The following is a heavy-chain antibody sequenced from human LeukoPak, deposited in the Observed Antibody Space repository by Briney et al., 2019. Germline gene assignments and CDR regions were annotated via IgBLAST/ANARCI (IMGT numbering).Heavy chain of an antibody. D-gene: IGHD2-21*01. CDR1: GFTFSSYW. CDR3: ARGGIPYYYYYMDV. CDR2: IKQDGSEK. J-gene: IGHJ6*03. V-gene: IGHV3-7*01. Sequence: GGSLRLSCAASGFTFSSYWMSWVRQAPGKGLEWVADIKQDGSEKYYVDSVKGRFTISRDNAKNSLYLQMNSLRAEDTAVYYCARGGIPYYYYYMDVWGKGTTVTVSS.